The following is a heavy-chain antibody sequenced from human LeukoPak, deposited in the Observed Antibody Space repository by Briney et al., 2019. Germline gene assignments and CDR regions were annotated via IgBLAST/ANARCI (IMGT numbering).Heavy chain of an antibody. CDR1: GYTFSSFN. Sequence: ASVKVSCKTFGYTFSSFNINWVRQAPGQGLEFMGWISTYSGDTNSAQKFQDRLTMTRDTSTNIAYMELRSLRSDDTAVYYCARDLYYYYGSGSYGSKFDPWGQGTLVTVSS. CDR3: ARDLYYYYGSGSYGSKFDP. CDR2: ISTYSGDT. J-gene: IGHJ5*02. D-gene: IGHD3-10*01. V-gene: IGHV1-18*01.